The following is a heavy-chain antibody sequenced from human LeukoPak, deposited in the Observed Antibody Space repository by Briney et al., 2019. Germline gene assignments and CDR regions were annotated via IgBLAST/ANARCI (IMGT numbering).Heavy chain of an antibody. V-gene: IGHV3-30*18. CDR3: AKDTYYYDSSGYAPYFDY. D-gene: IGHD3-22*01. CDR1: GFTFSSYG. CDR2: ISYDGSNK. Sequence: PGGSLRLSCAASGFTFSSYGMHWVRQAPGKGLEWVAVISYDGSNKYYADSVKGRFTISRDNSKNTLYLQMNSLRAEDTAVYYCAKDTYYYDSSGYAPYFDYWGQGTLVTVSS. J-gene: IGHJ4*02.